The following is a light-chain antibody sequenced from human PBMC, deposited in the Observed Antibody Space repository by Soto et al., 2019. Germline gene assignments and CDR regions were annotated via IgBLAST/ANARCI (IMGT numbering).Light chain of an antibody. CDR3: QQYYSTFLT. CDR1: QSVLYSSNNKNC. CDR2: WAS. V-gene: IGKV4-1*01. J-gene: IGKJ4*01. Sequence: DIVMTQSPDSLAVSLGERATINCKSSQSVLYSSNNKNCLAWYQQKPGQPPKLLIYWASTRESGVPDRFSASGSGTDFTLTISSLQAEDVAVYYCQQYYSTFLTFCGGTKVEIK.